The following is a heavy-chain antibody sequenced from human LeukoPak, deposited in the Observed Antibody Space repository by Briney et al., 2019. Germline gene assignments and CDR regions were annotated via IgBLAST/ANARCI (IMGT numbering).Heavy chain of an antibody. J-gene: IGHJ4*02. D-gene: IGHD5-12*01. CDR1: GFTFSSYS. CDR2: ISSSSSTI. Sequence: GGSLRLSCAASGFTFSSYSMNWVRQAPGKGLEWVSYISSSSSTIYYADSVKGRFTISGDNAKNSLYLQMNSLRAEDTAVYYCAKGFSGSWLRNLIGYWGQGTLVTVSS. CDR3: AKGFSGSWLRNLIGY. V-gene: IGHV3-48*01.